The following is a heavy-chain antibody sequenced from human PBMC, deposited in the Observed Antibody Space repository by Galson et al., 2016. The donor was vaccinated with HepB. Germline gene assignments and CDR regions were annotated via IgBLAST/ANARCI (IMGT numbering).Heavy chain of an antibody. V-gene: IGHV3-21*01. Sequence: SLRLSCAASGFTFRNYNMNWVRQAPGKGLEWVSGISSKSNYIYYADSVKGRFTISRDNAKNSLYLQMNSLRDEDSAVYYCVREGGYRYGWFDRWGQGTLVTVSS. J-gene: IGHJ5*02. CDR2: ISSKSNYI. CDR1: GFTFRNYN. D-gene: IGHD5-18*01. CDR3: VREGGYRYGWFDR.